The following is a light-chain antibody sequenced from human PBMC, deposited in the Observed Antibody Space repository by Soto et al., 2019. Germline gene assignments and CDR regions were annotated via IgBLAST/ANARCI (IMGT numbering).Light chain of an antibody. CDR3: QQSYSAWT. CDR1: QTIGTW. V-gene: IGKV1-5*03. Sequence: DGQMTQSHSTLSASFGDTFAIACRASQTIGTWLAWYQQKPAKAPKLLIYKASTLESGVPSRFSGSGSGTEFTLTINSLQPEDFATYYCQQSYSAWTFGQGTKVDI. J-gene: IGKJ1*01. CDR2: KAS.